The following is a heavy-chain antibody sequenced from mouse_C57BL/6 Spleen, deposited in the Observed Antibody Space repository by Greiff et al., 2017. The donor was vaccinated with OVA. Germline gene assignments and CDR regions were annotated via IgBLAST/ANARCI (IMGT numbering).Heavy chain of an antibody. Sequence: VKLVESGPGLVAPSQSLSISCTVSGFSLTSYGVHWVRQPPGKGLEWLVVIWSDGSTTYNSALISRLSINKDNTKSQVFLKRNSLQTDDTAMYYCARHVRDDGSSYNWYFDVWGTGTTVTVSS. CDR2: IWSDGST. D-gene: IGHD1-1*01. J-gene: IGHJ1*03. CDR1: GFSLTSYG. CDR3: ARHVRDDGSSYNWYFDV. V-gene: IGHV2-6-1*01.